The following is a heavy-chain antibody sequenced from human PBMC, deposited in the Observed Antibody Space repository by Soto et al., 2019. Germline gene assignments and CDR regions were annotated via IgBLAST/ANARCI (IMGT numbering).Heavy chain of an antibody. CDR3: ARRGRQVIIAVARPFDY. V-gene: IGHV3-23*01. J-gene: IGHJ4*02. Sequence: PGGSLRLSCGASGFTFSSYAMSWVRQAPGKGLEWVSAISGSGGSTYYADSVKGRFTISRDNSKNTLYLQMNSLRAEDTAVYCCARRGRQVIIAVARPFDYWGQGTLVTVSS. D-gene: IGHD6-19*01. CDR2: ISGSGGST. CDR1: GFTFSSYA.